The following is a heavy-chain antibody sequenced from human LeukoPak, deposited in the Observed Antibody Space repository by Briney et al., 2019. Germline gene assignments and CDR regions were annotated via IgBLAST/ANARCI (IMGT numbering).Heavy chain of an antibody. V-gene: IGHV1-69*06. CDR2: IIPIFGTA. CDR3: ARNYDIDYYYYYMDV. J-gene: IGHJ6*03. CDR1: GGTFSSYA. D-gene: IGHD3-22*01. Sequence: SVKVSCKASGGTFSSYAISWVRQAPGQGLEWMGGIIPIFGTANYAQKFQGRVTITADKSTSTAYMELSSLRSEDTAVYYCARNYDIDYYYYYMDVWGKGTTVTVSS.